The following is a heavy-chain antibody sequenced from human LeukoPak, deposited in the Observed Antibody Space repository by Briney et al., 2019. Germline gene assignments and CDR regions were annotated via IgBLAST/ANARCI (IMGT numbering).Heavy chain of an antibody. CDR1: GGSFSGYY. CDR3: ARDRFQIARSGYNWFDP. D-gene: IGHD2-21*01. J-gene: IGHJ5*02. V-gene: IGHV4-34*01. Sequence: PSETLSLTCAVYGGSFSGYYWSWIRQPPGKGLEWIGEINHSGSTNYNPSLKSRVTISVDTSKNQFSLKLSSVTAADTAVYYCARDRFQIARSGYNWFDPWGQGTLVTVSS. CDR2: INHSGST.